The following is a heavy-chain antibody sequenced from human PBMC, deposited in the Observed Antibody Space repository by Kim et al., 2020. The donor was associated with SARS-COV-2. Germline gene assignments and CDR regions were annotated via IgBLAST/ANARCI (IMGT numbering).Heavy chain of an antibody. V-gene: IGHV7-4-1*02. CDR3: ATAAEGGSTSAGHSFYY. CDR1: GYTFTNYA. CDR2: INPNTGSP. Sequence: ASVKVSCKASGYTFTNYAMNWVRQAPGQGLEWMGLINPNTGSPTYAQDFTGRFVISLDTSVSTAYLQISSLKSEDTAVYYCATAAEGGSTSAGHSFYYWG. J-gene: IGHJ4*01. D-gene: IGHD6-6*01.